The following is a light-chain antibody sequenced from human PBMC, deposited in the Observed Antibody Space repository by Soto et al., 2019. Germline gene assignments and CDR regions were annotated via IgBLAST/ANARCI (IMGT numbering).Light chain of an antibody. V-gene: IGLV2-8*01. CDR2: EVS. CDR1: SSDVGGYNF. Sequence: QSALAQPPSASGSPGQSVTISCTGTSSDVGGYNFVSWYQHHPGKAPKVIIYEVSKRPSGVPNRVSGSKSGNTASLTVSGLQAEDEADYYCSSYAGSNIYVFGTGTKLTVL. CDR3: SSYAGSNIYV. J-gene: IGLJ1*01.